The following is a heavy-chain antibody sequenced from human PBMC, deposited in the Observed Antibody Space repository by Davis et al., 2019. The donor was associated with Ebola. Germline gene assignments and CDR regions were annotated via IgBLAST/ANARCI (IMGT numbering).Heavy chain of an antibody. CDR1: GYTFTGYY. D-gene: IGHD4-11*01. V-gene: IGHV1-3*01. Sequence: ASVKVSCKASGYTFTGYYMHWVRQAPGQGLEWMGWINAGNGNTKYSQKFQGRVTITRDTSASTAYMELSSLRSEDTAVYYCARMPDYSNYLWYYYGMDVWGQGTTVTVSS. J-gene: IGHJ6*02. CDR3: ARMPDYSNYLWYYYGMDV. CDR2: INAGNGNT.